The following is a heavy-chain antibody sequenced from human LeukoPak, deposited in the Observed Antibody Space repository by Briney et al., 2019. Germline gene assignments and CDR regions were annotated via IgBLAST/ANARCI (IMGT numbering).Heavy chain of an antibody. CDR3: TRYGGNSFSY. CDR1: GFTFGDSA. Sequence: QSGGSLRLSCTASGFTFGDSAMSWVREAPGKGVEWVGFIRSKAYGGTTEYAASVKGRFTISRDDSKSIAYLQINSLKTEDTAVYYCTRYGGNSFSYWGQGTLVTVSS. J-gene: IGHJ4*02. D-gene: IGHD4-23*01. CDR2: IRSKAYGGTT. V-gene: IGHV3-49*04.